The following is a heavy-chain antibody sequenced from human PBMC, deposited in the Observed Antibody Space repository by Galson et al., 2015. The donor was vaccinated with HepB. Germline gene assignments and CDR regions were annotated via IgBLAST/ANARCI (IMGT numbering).Heavy chain of an antibody. CDR1: GFTFSSYS. Sequence: SLRLSCAASGFTFSSYSMNWVRQAPGKGLEWVSSISSSSSYIYYADSVKGRFTISRDNAKNSLYLQMNSLRAEDTAVYYCARGKGDIVATTKHFDYWGQGTLVTVSS. V-gene: IGHV3-21*01. CDR3: ARGKGDIVATTKHFDY. D-gene: IGHD5-12*01. J-gene: IGHJ4*02. CDR2: ISSSSSYI.